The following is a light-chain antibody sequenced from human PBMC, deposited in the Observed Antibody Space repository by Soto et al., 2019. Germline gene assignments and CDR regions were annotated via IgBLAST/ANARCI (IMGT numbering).Light chain of an antibody. V-gene: IGKV3-20*01. Sequence: EVLFTQSPGTLSLSPGQRATLSCRASPSVSNNLAWYQQKPGQDPRLLIYGESSRATGIPDRFSGSGSGTDFTLTISRLEPEDFAVYYCQQYGSSGTFGQGTKVDIK. CDR3: QQYGSSGT. J-gene: IGKJ1*01. CDR2: GES. CDR1: PSVSNN.